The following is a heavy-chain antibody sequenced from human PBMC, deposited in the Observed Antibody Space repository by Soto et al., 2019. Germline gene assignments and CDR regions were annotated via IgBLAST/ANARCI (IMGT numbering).Heavy chain of an antibody. CDR3: ARGGTGSIDY. D-gene: IGHD1-26*01. CDR2: IYHSGST. CDR1: GGSISSNNW. V-gene: IGHV4-4*02. Sequence: SETLSLTCAVSGGSISSNNWWTWVRQPPGKGLEWIGEIYHSGSTNYNPSLKSRVTISVDTSKNQFSLKLNSLTAADTAVYYCARGGTGSIDYWGQGALVTVSS. J-gene: IGHJ4*01.